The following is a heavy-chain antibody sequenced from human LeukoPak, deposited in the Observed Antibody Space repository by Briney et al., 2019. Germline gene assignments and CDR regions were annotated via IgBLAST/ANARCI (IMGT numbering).Heavy chain of an antibody. CDR2: IRYDGSNK. CDR3: AKEVLLWFGESGPDY. CDR1: GFTFSSYG. D-gene: IGHD3-10*01. Sequence: GGSLRLSCAASGFTFSSYGMHWVRQAPGKGLEWVAFIRYDGSNKYYADSVKGRFTISRDNSKNTLYLQMNSLRAEDTAVYYCAKEVLLWFGESGPDYWGQGTLVTVSS. V-gene: IGHV3-30*02. J-gene: IGHJ4*02.